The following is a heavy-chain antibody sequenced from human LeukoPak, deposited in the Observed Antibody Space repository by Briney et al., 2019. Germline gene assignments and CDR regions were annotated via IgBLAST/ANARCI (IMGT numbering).Heavy chain of an antibody. CDR3: ARDLGYCNCGVCYVGYFDY. CDR2: ISSSSSYI. CDR1: GFTFSSYS. J-gene: IGHJ4*02. Sequence: GGSLRLSCAASGFTFSSYSMNWVRQAPGKGLEWVSSISSSSSYIYYADSVKGRFTISRDNAKNSLYLQMNSLRAEDTAVYLCARDLGYCNCGVCYVGYFDYWGQGTLVTVSS. D-gene: IGHD2-8*02. V-gene: IGHV3-21*01.